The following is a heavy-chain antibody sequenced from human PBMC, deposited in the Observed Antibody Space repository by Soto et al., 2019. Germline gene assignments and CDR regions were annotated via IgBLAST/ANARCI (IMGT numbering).Heavy chain of an antibody. CDR1: GFTFSSYA. V-gene: IGHV3-9*01. Sequence: GGSLRLSCAASGFTFSSYAMSWVRQAPGKGLEWVSGISWNSGSIGYADSVKGRFTISRDNAKNSLYLQMNSLRAEDTALYYCAKDSYSSSSGACNYWGQGTLVTVSS. CDR3: AKDSYSSSSGACNY. D-gene: IGHD6-6*01. CDR2: ISWNSGSI. J-gene: IGHJ4*02.